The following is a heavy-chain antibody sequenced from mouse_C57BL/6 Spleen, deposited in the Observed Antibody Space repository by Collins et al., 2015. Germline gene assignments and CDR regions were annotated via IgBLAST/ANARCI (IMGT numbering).Heavy chain of an antibody. Sequence: QVQLQQSGAELARPGASVKLSCKASGYTFTSYWMQWVKQRPGQGLEWIGAIYPGDGDTRYTQKFKDKATLTADKSSSTAYMQLGSLASEDSAVYYCARAYRYDEGYFDYWGQGSTLTVSS. CDR3: ARAYRYDEGYFDY. V-gene: IGHV1-87*01. CDR2: IYPGDGDT. J-gene: IGHJ2*01. CDR1: GYTFTSYW. D-gene: IGHD2-14*01.